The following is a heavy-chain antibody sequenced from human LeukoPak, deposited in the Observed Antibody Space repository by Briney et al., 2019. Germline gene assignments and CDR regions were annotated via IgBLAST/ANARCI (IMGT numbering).Heavy chain of an antibody. CDR1: GYTFTIYG. J-gene: IGHJ6*02. Sequence: GASVNVSFKASGYTFTIYGISWVRQAPGQGLEWMGWISAYNGNTNYAQKLQGRVTMTTDTSTSTAYMELRSLRSDDTAVYYCARIGSGNYYGMDVWGQGTTVTVSS. D-gene: IGHD6-19*01. V-gene: IGHV1-18*01. CDR2: ISAYNGNT. CDR3: ARIGSGNYYGMDV.